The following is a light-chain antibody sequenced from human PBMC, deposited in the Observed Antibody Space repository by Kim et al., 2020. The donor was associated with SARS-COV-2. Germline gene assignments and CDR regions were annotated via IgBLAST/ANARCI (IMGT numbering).Light chain of an antibody. CDR1: SSNIGNNY. CDR2: RSN. CDR3: AVWDDSLSGWV. J-gene: IGLJ3*02. V-gene: IGLV1-47*01. Sequence: GQMVTISCSGSSSNIGNNYIYWYKQFPGTAPKLLIYRSNQRPSGVPARFSGSKSGTSASLAISGLRSEDEADYYCAVWDDSLSGWVFGGGTKVTVL.